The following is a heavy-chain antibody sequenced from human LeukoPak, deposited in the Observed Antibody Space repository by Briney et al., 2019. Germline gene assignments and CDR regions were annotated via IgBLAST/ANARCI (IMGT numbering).Heavy chain of an antibody. J-gene: IGHJ3*02. CDR2: IYPGDSDT. D-gene: IGHD1-20*01. CDR3: ARSRRYNWNDVMAFDI. CDR1: GYSFTSYW. Sequence: GESLKISCKGSGYSFTSYWIGWVRQMPGKGLEGMGIIYPGDSDTRYSPSFQGQVTISADKSISTAYLQWSSLKASDTAMYYCARSRRYNWNDVMAFDIWGQGTMVTVSS. V-gene: IGHV5-51*01.